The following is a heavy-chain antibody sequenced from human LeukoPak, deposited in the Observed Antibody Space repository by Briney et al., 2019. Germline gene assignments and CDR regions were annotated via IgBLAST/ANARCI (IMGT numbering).Heavy chain of an antibody. CDR3: ARDRYYYDSSSRNSYYYMDV. CDR1: GYTFTSYD. Sequence: ASVKVSCKASGYTFTSYDINWVRQATGQGLEWMGWMNPNSGNTGYAQKFQGRVTMTRDMSTSTVYMELSSLRSEDTAVYYRARDRYYYDSSSRNSYYYMDVWGKGTTVTVSS. D-gene: IGHD3-22*01. J-gene: IGHJ6*03. CDR2: MNPNSGNT. V-gene: IGHV1-8*01.